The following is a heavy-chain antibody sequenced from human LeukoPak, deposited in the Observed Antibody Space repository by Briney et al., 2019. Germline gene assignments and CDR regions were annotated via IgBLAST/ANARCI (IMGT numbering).Heavy chain of an antibody. CDR3: ARALGSCSSTSCYIDY. D-gene: IGHD2-2*02. CDR1: GGSFSGYY. J-gene: IGHJ4*02. Sequence: SETLSLTCAVYGGSFSGYYWSWIRQPPGKGLEWIGEINHSGSTNYNPSLKSRVTISVDTSKNQFSLKLSSVTAADTAVYYCARALGSCSSTSCYIDYWGQGTLVTVSS. V-gene: IGHV4-34*01. CDR2: INHSGST.